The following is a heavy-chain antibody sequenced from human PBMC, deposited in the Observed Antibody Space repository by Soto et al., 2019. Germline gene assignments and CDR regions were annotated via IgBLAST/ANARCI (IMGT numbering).Heavy chain of an antibody. Sequence: QVQLQESGPGLVKPSGTLSLTCAVSSGSISSSNWWSWVRQPPGKGLEWIGEIYHSGSTNYNPSRKSRVTISVDKSKNQFSLKLSSVTAADTAVYYCASLTLGDSSGWYGGYYFDYWGQGTLVTVSS. J-gene: IGHJ4*02. CDR1: SGSISSSNW. CDR2: IYHSGST. D-gene: IGHD6-19*01. CDR3: ASLTLGDSSGWYGGYYFDY. V-gene: IGHV4-4*02.